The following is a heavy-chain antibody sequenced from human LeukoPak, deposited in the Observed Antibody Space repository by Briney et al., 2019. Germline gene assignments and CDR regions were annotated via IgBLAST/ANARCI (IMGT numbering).Heavy chain of an antibody. CDR1: GFTFSSYA. J-gene: IGHJ6*04. V-gene: IGHV3-30*04. CDR3: ARDHEHIVVVTAIPGDYGMDV. D-gene: IGHD2-21*02. CDR2: ISYDGSNK. Sequence: GGSLRLSCAASGFTFSSYAMHWVRQAPGKGLEWVAVISYDGSNKYYADSVKGRFTISRDNSKNTLYLQMNSLRAEDTAVYYSARDHEHIVVVTAIPGDYGMDVWGKGTTVTVSS.